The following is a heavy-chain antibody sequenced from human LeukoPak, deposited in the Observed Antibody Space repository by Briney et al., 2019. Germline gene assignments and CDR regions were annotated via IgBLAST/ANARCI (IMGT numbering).Heavy chain of an antibody. J-gene: IGHJ4*02. CDR1: GFTFSSYA. CDR3: ARGRYCSGGCCNDRFSSDY. CDR2: ISSNGGST. D-gene: IGHD2-15*01. Sequence: GGSLRLSCAASGFTFSSYAMHWVRQAPGKGLEYVSVISSNGGSTYYANSVKGRFTISRDNSKSTLYLQMGSLRAEDMAVYYCARGRYCSGGCCNDRFSSDYWGQGTLVTVSS. V-gene: IGHV3-64*01.